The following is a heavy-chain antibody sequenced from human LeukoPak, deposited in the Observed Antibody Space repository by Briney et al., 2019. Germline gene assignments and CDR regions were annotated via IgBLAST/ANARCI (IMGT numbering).Heavy chain of an antibody. CDR2: ISSSSSTI. V-gene: IGHV3-48*04. J-gene: IGHJ4*02. CDR1: GFTFSSYS. CDR3: AKAVFGDSDFFDN. D-gene: IGHD2-21*02. Sequence: PGGSLRLSCAASGFTFSSYSMNWVRQAPGKGLEWVSYISSSSSTIYYADSVKGRFTISRDNGKNSVFLQMNSLRSEDTGLYYCAKAVFGDSDFFDNWGQGTLVAVSS.